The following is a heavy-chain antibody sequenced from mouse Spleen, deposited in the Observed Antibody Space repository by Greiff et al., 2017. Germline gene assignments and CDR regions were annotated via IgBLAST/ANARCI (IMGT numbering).Heavy chain of an antibody. CDR3: ANGNYDFDY. CDR2: IYPRSGNT. V-gene: IGHV1-81*01. Sequence: VKLMESGAELARPGASVKLSCKASGYTFTSYGISWVKQRTGQGLEWIGEIYPRSGNTYYNEKFKGKATLTADKSSSTAYMELRSLTSEDSAVYFCANGNYDFDYWGQGTTLTVSS. D-gene: IGHD2-1*01. J-gene: IGHJ2*01. CDR1: GYTFTSYG.